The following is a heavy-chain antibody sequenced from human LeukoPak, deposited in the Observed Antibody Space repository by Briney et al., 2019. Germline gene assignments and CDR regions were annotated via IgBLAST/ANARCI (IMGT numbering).Heavy chain of an antibody. D-gene: IGHD6-19*01. CDR2: IKQDGSEK. J-gene: IGHJ4*02. Sequence: GGSLRLSCAASGFSFGTYWMSWVRQAAGKGLEWVANIKQDGSEKYYVDAVKGRFTISRDNAKNSLYLQMNSLRAEDTAVYYCARKAVAGTPDYWGEGTLVTVSP. CDR1: GFSFGTYW. V-gene: IGHV3-7*01. CDR3: ARKAVAGTPDY.